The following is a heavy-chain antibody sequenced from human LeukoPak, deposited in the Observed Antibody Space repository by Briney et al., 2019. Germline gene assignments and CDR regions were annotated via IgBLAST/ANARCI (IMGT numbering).Heavy chain of an antibody. CDR2: ISSSSSYI. CDR1: GFTFSSYS. J-gene: IGHJ4*02. Sequence: GGSLRLSCAASGFTFSSYSMNWVRQAPGKGLEWVSSISSSSSYIYYADSVKGRFTIPRDNAKNSLYLQMNSLRAEDTAVYYCARAQWFGEYLDYWGQGTLVTVSS. CDR3: ARAQWFGEYLDY. D-gene: IGHD3-10*01. V-gene: IGHV3-21*01.